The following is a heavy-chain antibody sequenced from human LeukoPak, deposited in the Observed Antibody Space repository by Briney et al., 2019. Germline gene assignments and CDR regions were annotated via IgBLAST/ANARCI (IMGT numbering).Heavy chain of an antibody. J-gene: IGHJ6*02. CDR3: AKDFFSGIVATIHYYYYGMDV. V-gene: IGHV3-23*01. D-gene: IGHD5-12*01. CDR1: GFTFSSYA. Sequence: GGSLRLSCAASGFTFSSYAMSWVRQAPGKGLEWVSAISGSGGSTYYADSVKGRFTISRDNSKNTLYLQINSLRAEDTAVYYCAKDFFSGIVATIHYYYYGMDVWGQGTTVTVSS. CDR2: ISGSGGST.